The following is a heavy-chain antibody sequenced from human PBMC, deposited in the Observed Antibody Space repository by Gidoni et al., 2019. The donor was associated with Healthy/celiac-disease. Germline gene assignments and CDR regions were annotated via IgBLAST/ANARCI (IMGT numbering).Heavy chain of an antibody. D-gene: IGHD1-7*01. CDR3: ARHGYNWNYED. CDR1: RYRFTSYW. J-gene: IGHJ4*02. Sequence: EVTMVQSGAEVKKPGESRRISGKGPRYRFTSYWISWVRQRPGKGLEWMGRIDPSYSYTNYLPSFQGHVTISADKSISTAYLQWSSLKASDTAMYYCARHGYNWNYEDWGQGTLVTVSS. CDR2: IDPSYSYT. V-gene: IGHV5-10-1*03.